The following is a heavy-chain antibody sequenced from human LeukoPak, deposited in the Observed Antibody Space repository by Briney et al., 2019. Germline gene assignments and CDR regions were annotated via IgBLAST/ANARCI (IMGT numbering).Heavy chain of an antibody. CDR3: ARPAGMATILAGDAFDI. CDR2: IYYTGST. Sequence: SETLSLTCSVSGGSISSNYWSWIRQPPGKGLGWIGNIYYTGSTNYNPSLKSRVTISVDTSKNQLSLKLSSVTAADTAVYYCARPAGMATILAGDAFDIWGQGTMVTVSS. CDR1: GGSISSNY. J-gene: IGHJ3*02. D-gene: IGHD5-24*01. V-gene: IGHV4-59*08.